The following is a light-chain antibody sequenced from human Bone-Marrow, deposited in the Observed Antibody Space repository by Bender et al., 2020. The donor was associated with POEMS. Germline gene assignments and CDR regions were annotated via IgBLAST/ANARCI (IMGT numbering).Light chain of an antibody. V-gene: IGLV2-14*03. CDR3: SSYTSTVPVV. CDR1: SSDVGGYDF. CDR2: DVS. J-gene: IGLJ2*01. Sequence: QSGLTQPASVSGSPGQSITISCTGTSSDVGGYDFVSWYQQLPGKAPKAVIYDVSNRPSGVSSRFSGSKSGSTASLTISGLQAEDEADYYCSSYTSTVPVVFGGGTRVTVL.